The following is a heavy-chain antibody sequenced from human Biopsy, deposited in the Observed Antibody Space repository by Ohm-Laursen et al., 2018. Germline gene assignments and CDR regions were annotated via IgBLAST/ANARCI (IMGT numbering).Heavy chain of an antibody. V-gene: IGHV4-39*01. CDR1: GGSINSNDYY. CDR3: ARHRSSSARNYYHDMDV. J-gene: IGHJ6*02. CDR2: LYHNGHT. D-gene: IGHD6-6*01. Sequence: SETLSLTCTVAGGSINSNDYYWGWIRQTPGEGLQWIGSLYHNGHTYENPSLRSRLTLSIDKSKNLFSLSLSPVTAADTAVYYCARHRSSSARNYYHDMDVWGQGTTVTVSS.